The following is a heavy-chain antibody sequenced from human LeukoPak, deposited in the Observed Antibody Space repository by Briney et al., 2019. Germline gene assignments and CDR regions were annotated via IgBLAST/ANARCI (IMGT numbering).Heavy chain of an antibody. D-gene: IGHD3-10*01. CDR1: GFTYSDYY. V-gene: IGHV3-21*01. CDR2: ISSGSSNI. CDR3: ASRGDLMEFDS. Sequence: GGSLRLSCAASGFTYSDYYMKWVRQAPGKGLEWVSSISSGSSNINYADSVKGRFTISRDNAKNSLYVQMNSLRVEDTAVYYCASRGDLMEFDSRGQGTLVTVSS. J-gene: IGHJ4*02.